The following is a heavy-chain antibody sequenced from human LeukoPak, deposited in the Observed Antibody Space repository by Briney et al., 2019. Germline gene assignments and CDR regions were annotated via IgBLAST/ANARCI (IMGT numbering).Heavy chain of an antibody. CDR1: GGSFSGYY. CDR2: INHSGST. J-gene: IGHJ1*01. D-gene: IGHD3-10*01. Sequence: PSETLSLTCAVYGGSFSGYYWSWIRQPPGKGLEWIGEINHSGSTNYNPSLKSRVTISVDTSKNQFSLKLSSVTAADTAVYYCARRGGLSYLGPGYFQHWGQGTLVTVSS. V-gene: IGHV4-34*01. CDR3: ARRGGLSYLGPGYFQH.